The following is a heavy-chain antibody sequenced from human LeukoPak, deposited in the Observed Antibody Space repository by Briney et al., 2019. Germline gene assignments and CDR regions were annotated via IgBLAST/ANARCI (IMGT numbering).Heavy chain of an antibody. CDR2: IYYRGST. D-gene: IGHD6-19*01. CDR3: ARHAGIAVAADNWFDP. Sequence: SETLSLICTVSGGSISSYYWSWIRQPPGKGLEWIGYIYYRGSTNYNPSLKSRVTISVDTSKNQFSLKLSSVTAADTAVYYCARHAGIAVAADNWFDPWGQGTLVSVSS. V-gene: IGHV4-59*08. CDR1: GGSISSYY. J-gene: IGHJ5*02.